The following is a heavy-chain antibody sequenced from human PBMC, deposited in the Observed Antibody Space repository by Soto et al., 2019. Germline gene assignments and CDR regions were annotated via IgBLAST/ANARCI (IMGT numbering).Heavy chain of an antibody. D-gene: IGHD1-20*01. J-gene: IGHJ3*02. CDR2: IRSRADSYAT. CDR1: GFSFSGAA. Sequence: GGSLRLSCAASGFSFSGAAIHWVRQASGKGLEWVGRIRSRADSYATSYTAPVKGRFTVSRDDSQKTAYLQMSNLKAEDTAVYYCSRVITTTTSYAFDIWGQGTLVTVSS. CDR3: SRVITTTTSYAFDI. V-gene: IGHV3-73*01.